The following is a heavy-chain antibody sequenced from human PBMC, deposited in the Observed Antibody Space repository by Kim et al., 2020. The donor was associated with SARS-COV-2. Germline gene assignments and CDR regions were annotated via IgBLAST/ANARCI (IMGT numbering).Heavy chain of an antibody. CDR2: WDDDT. D-gene: IGHD1-26*01. Sequence: WDDDTRYSPSLKSRLTITKDTSKNQVVLTMTNMDPVDTATYYCAREGLDYWGQGTLVTVSS. V-gene: IGHV2-5*02. J-gene: IGHJ4*02. CDR3: AREGLDY.